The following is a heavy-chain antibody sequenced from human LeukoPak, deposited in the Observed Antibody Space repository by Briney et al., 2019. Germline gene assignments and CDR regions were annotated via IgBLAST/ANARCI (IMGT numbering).Heavy chain of an antibody. V-gene: IGHV4-4*07. CDR1: GGSISSYY. J-gene: IGHJ5*02. D-gene: IGHD2-2*01. CDR2: IYTSGST. CDR3: ARGGDWDCSSTSCYPPGWFDP. Sequence: SETLSLTCTVSGGSISSYYWSWIRQPAGKGLEWIGRIYTSGSTNYNPSLKSRVTMSVDTSKNQFSLKLSSVTAADTAVYYCARGGDWDCSSTSCYPPGWFDPWGQGTLVTVSS.